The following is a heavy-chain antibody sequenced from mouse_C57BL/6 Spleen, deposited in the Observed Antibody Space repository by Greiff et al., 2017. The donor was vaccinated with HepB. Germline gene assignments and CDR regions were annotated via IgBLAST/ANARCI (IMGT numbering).Heavy chain of an antibody. Sequence: QVQLQRPGAELVKPGASVKLSCKASGYTFTSYWMQWVKQRPGQGLEWIGEIDPSDSYTNYNQKFKGKATLTVDTSSSTAYMQLSSLTSEDSAVYYCARGDYDLPWFAYWGQGTLVTVSA. V-gene: IGHV1-50*01. CDR1: GYTFTSYW. J-gene: IGHJ3*01. CDR3: ARGDYDLPWFAY. CDR2: IDPSDSYT. D-gene: IGHD2-4*01.